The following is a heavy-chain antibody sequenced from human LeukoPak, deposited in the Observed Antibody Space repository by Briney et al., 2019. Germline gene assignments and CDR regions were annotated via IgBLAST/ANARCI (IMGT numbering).Heavy chain of an antibody. D-gene: IGHD5-24*01. CDR3: AGHARSRDGDLYYFDY. V-gene: IGHV4-39*01. CDR2: IYYSGST. Sequence: SETLSLTCTVSGGSISSSSYYWGWIRQPPGKGLEWIGSIYYSGSTYYNPSLKSRVTISVDTSKNQFSLKLSSVTAADTAVYYCAGHARSRDGDLYYFDYWGQGTLVTVSS. J-gene: IGHJ4*02. CDR1: GGSISSSSYY.